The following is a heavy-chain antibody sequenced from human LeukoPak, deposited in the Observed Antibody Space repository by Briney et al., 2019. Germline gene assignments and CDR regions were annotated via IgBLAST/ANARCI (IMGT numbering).Heavy chain of an antibody. J-gene: IGHJ4*02. V-gene: IGHV3-33*01. Sequence: QPGRSLRLSCATSGFTFSDYAMHWVRQAPGKGLEWVALIWNDGSKTFYADSVKGRLTISRDESKNTVYLQMNSLRAEDTAVYYCASWLPVRGVTGALDYWGQGTLVTVSS. CDR3: ASWLPVRGVTGALDY. CDR1: GFTFSDYA. D-gene: IGHD3-10*01. CDR2: IWNDGSKT.